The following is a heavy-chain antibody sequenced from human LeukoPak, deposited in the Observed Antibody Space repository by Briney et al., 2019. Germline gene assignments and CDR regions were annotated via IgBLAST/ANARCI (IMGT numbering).Heavy chain of an antibody. J-gene: IGHJ2*01. Sequence: PGGSLRLSCAASGFTVSSNYMSWVRQAPGKGLEWVSVIYSGGSTYYADSVKGRFTISRDNSKNTLYLQMNSLRAEDTAVYYCARYPPLGYGEHEGYFDLWGRGTLVTVSS. V-gene: IGHV3-53*01. CDR1: GFTVSSNY. CDR2: IYSGGST. CDR3: ARYPPLGYGEHEGYFDL. D-gene: IGHD4-17*01.